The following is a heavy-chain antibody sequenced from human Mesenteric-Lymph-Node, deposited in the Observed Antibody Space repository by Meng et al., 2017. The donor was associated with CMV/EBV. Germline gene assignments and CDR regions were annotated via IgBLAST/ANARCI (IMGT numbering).Heavy chain of an antibody. J-gene: IGHJ4*02. V-gene: IGHV3-74*01. Sequence: RLSCAASGFTFSSYWIHWVRQAPGKGLVWVSRINSDGSSTSYADSVKGRFTISRDNAKNTLYLQMDSLRAEDTAVYYCARAKSGYGDYWGQGTLVTVSS. CDR2: INSDGSST. D-gene: IGHD5-18*01. CDR3: ARAKSGYGDY. CDR1: GFTFSSYW.